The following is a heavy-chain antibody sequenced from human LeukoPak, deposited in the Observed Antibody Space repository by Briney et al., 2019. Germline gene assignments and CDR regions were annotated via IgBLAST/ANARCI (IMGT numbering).Heavy chain of an antibody. Sequence: SETLSLTCTVSGGSISSSSYYWGWIRRPPGKGLEWIGSIYYSGSTYYNPSLKSRVTISVDTSKNQFSLKLSSVTAADTAVYYCARSSFTYYYGSGSYPFDYWGQGTLVTVSS. CDR1: GGSISSSSYY. V-gene: IGHV4-39*01. CDR3: ARSSFTYYYGSGSYPFDY. D-gene: IGHD3-10*01. CDR2: IYYSGST. J-gene: IGHJ4*02.